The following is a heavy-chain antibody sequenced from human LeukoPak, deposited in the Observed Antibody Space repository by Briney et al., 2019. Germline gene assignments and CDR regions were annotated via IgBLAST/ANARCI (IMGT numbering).Heavy chain of an antibody. Sequence: PGGSLRLSCAASGFTFSSYSMNWVRQAPGKGLEWVSSISSSSSYIYYADSVKGRFTISRDNARNSLYLQMSNLRAEDTAVYFCARGGGLDVWGQGATVTVSS. D-gene: IGHD3-16*01. J-gene: IGHJ6*02. V-gene: IGHV3-21*04. CDR3: ARGGGLDV. CDR2: ISSSSSYI. CDR1: GFTFSSYS.